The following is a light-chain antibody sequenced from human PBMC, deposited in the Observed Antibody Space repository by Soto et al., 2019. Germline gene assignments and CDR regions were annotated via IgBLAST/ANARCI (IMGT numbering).Light chain of an antibody. J-gene: IGKJ2*01. CDR3: HQYGSTPRT. CDR2: GIS. CDR1: QSVVDNY. V-gene: IGKV3-20*01. Sequence: EIVLTQSPGTLSLSPGERATLSCRASQSVVDNYFSWFQQKPGQAPRLLIYGISSRATCIPDRFSGSGSGTEFHLTISTRQTEDFAVYNSHQYGSTPRTFGQGTKLEIK.